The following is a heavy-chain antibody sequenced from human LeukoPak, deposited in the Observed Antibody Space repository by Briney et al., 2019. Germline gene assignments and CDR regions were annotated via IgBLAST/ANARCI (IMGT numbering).Heavy chain of an antibody. J-gene: IGHJ5*02. V-gene: IGHV4-39*01. Sequence: SETLSLTCNVSGGSITSTDYYWVWIRRPPGKGLEWIGSIYFTGSTYYNPSLKSPFTISVDTSGNQFSLRWNSVTAADTAVYYCATHGPAVAGGFDPWGRGALVTVSS. CDR3: ATHGPAVAGGFDP. CDR2: IYFTGST. D-gene: IGHD6-19*01. CDR1: GGSITSTDYY.